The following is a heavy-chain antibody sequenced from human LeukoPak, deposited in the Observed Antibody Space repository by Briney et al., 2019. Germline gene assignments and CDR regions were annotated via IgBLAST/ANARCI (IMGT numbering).Heavy chain of an antibody. J-gene: IGHJ4*02. CDR2: IIPIFGTA. V-gene: IGHV1-69*13. CDR3: ARDYYDSSGYPGVRYFDY. Sequence: GASVKVSCKASGYTFTGYYMHWVRQAPGQGLEWMGGIIPIFGTANYAQKFQGRVTITADESTSTAYMELSSLRSEDTAVYYCARDYYDSSGYPGVRYFDYWGQGTLVTVSS. CDR1: GYTFTGYY. D-gene: IGHD3-22*01.